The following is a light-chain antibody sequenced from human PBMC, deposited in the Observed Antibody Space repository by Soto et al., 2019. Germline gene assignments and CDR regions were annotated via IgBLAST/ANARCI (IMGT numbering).Light chain of an antibody. Sequence: QSALTQPASVSGSPGQSITISCTGTSSDVGGYNYVSWYQQHPGKAPKVMIYDVNNRPSGVSSRFSGSKSGNTASLTISGLQAEDEADYYCSSYTSSSTLVVFGGGTKLTVL. V-gene: IGLV2-14*01. CDR2: DVN. CDR3: SSYTSSSTLVV. J-gene: IGLJ2*01. CDR1: SSDVGGYNY.